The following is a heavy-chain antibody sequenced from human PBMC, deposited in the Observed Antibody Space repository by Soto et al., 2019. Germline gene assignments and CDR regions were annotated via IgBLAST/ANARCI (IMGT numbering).Heavy chain of an antibody. D-gene: IGHD5-18*01. CDR2: IYYSGST. V-gene: IGHV4-59*08. CDR3: ARRYGSCFDY. J-gene: IGHJ4*02. CDR1: GGSISSYY. Sequence: QVQLQESGPGLVKPSETLSLTCTVSGGSISSYYWSWIRQPPGKGLEWIGYIYYSGSTNYNPSLKSRVTTSVDTSKYQFSLQLSPVTAADTAVYYCARRYGSCFDYWGQGTLVTVSS.